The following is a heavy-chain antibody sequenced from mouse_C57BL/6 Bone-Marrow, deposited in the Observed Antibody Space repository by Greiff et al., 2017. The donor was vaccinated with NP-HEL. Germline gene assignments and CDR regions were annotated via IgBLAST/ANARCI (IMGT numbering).Heavy chain of an antibody. CDR2: ISDGGSYT. J-gene: IGHJ3*01. D-gene: IGHD4-1*01. V-gene: IGHV5-4*03. CDR3: ARVWGGFAY. CDR1: GFTSSSYA. Sequence: DVKLVESGGGLVKPGGSLKLSCAASGFTSSSYAMSWVRQTPEKRLEWVATISDGGSYTYYPDNVKGRFTISRDNAKNNLYLQMSHLKSEDTAMYYCARVWGGFAYWGQGTLVTVSA.